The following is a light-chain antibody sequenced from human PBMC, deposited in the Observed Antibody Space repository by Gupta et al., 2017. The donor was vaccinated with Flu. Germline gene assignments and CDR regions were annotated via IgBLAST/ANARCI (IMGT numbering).Light chain of an antibody. V-gene: IGLV1-44*01. CDR2: SDN. CDR1: SSNIGSKA. CDR3: AAWDDTLNAYV. J-gene: IGLJ1*01. Sequence: SSSNIGSKAANWYQQFPGAAPKFLINSDNQRPSGVPDRFSASKSGTSASLAISGLQSEDEADYYCAAWDDTLNAYVFGPGTKLTVL.